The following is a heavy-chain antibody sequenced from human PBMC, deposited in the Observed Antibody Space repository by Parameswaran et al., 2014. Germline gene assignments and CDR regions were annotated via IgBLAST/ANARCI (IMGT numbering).Heavy chain of an antibody. Sequence: PGKGLEWVANIKQDGSEKYYVDSVKGRFTISRDNAKNSLYLQMNSLRAEDTAVYYCARDSHGFDPWGQGTLVTVSS. V-gene: IGHV3-7*01. CDR3: ARDSHGFDP. CDR2: IKQDGSEK. J-gene: IGHJ5*02.